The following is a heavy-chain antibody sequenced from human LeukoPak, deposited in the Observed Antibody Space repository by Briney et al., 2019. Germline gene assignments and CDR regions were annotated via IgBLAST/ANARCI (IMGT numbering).Heavy chain of an antibody. Sequence: GGSLRLSCAASGFTFSDYYMNWMRQAPGTGLEWVSYITTSGSTIYYADSVKGRFTISRDNAKNSLYVQMNSLRAEDTAVYYCARVYCSGGSCSSYSYFDYWGQGTLVTVSS. CDR3: ARVYCSGGSCSSYSYFDY. CDR1: GFTFSDYY. CDR2: ITTSGSTI. V-gene: IGHV3-11*01. D-gene: IGHD2-15*01. J-gene: IGHJ4*02.